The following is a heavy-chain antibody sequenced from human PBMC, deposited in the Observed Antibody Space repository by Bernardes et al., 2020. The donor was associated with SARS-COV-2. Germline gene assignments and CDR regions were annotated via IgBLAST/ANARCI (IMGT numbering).Heavy chain of an antibody. D-gene: IGHD1-1*01. CDR1: GYTFRRNG. Sequence: GGSLRLSCAASGYTFRRNGMHWVRQAPGKGLEWVAAISYDGTNTYYADCVKGRFTISRDNSKNTLYLQMNGLRAEDTAVYYCARWERGRPKVQ. CDR3: ARWERGRPKVQ. V-gene: IGHV3-33*01. J-gene: IGHJ1*01. CDR2: ISYDGTNT.